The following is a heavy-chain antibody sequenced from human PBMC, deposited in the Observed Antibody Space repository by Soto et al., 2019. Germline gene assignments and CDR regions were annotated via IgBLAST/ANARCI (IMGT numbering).Heavy chain of an antibody. CDR1: GGSISSYY. CDR2: ISGSGGST. V-gene: IGHV3-23*01. D-gene: IGHD3-22*01. J-gene: IGHJ4*02. CDR3: AKSLRKYYYDSSGYLFDY. Sequence: ETLSLTCTVSGGSISSYYWSWVRQAPGKGLEWVSAISGSGGSTYYADSVKGRFTISRDNSKNTLYLQMNSLRAEDTAVYYCAKSLRKYYYDSSGYLFDYWDQGTLVTVSS.